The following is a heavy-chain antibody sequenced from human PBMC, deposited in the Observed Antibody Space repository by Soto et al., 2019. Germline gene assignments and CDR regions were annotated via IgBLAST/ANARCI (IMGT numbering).Heavy chain of an antibody. Sequence: GGSLRLSCAASGFTFSSYAMSWVRQAPGKGLEWVSAISGSGGSTYYADSVKGRFTISRDNSKNTLYLQMNSLRAEDTAVYYCAKIRSEGKWEPLAYYFDYWGQGTLVTVSS. CDR1: GFTFSSYA. D-gene: IGHD1-26*01. V-gene: IGHV3-23*01. CDR2: ISGSGGST. CDR3: AKIRSEGKWEPLAYYFDY. J-gene: IGHJ4*02.